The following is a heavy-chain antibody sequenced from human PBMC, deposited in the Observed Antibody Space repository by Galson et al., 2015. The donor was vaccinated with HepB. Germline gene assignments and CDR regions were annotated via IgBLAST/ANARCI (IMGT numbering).Heavy chain of an antibody. CDR2: IIPIFGTA. Sequence: SVKVSCKASGGTFSSYAISWVRQAPGQGLEWMGGIIPIFGTANYAQKFQGRVTITADESTSTAYMELSSLRSEDTAVYYCARGPIIAAAGTGGRHYYYGMDVWGQGTTVTVSS. D-gene: IGHD6-13*01. CDR1: GGTFSSYA. V-gene: IGHV1-69*13. J-gene: IGHJ6*02. CDR3: ARGPIIAAAGTGGRHYYYGMDV.